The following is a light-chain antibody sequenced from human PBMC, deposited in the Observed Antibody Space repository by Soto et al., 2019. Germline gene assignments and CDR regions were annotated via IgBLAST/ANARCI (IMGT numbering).Light chain of an antibody. CDR2: AAS. CDR3: HRYNSFPLT. V-gene: IGKV1-27*01. J-gene: IGKJ4*01. CDR1: QGIGNF. Sequence: DIEMTQSPSSLSASVGDRVTITCRASQGIGNFLAWYQQKPGNVPKLLIYAASTLQSGGPSRFSGSGSGTEFTLTINSLXXXXXATYFCHRYNSFPLTFGGGTRVEIK.